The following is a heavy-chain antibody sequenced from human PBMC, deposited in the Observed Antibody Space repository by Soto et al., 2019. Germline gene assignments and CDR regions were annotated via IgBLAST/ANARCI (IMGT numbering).Heavy chain of an antibody. CDR1: GGTFSSYT. V-gene: IGHV1-69*02. CDR3: ANPPRY. J-gene: IGHJ4*02. Sequence: QVQLVQSGAEVKKPGSSVKVSCKASGGTFSSYTISWVRQAPGQGLEWMGRIIPISGIANHAQKFQGRVTITADKSTAKPAMGLSGLRPEARAGSNVANPPRYWGQGTLVTVSS. CDR2: IIPISGIA.